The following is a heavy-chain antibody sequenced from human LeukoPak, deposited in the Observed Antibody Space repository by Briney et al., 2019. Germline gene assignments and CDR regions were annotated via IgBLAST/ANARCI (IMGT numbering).Heavy chain of an antibody. Sequence: PGGSLRLSCAASGFTFSSYSMNWVRQAPGKGLEWVSSISSSSSYIYYADSVKGRFTISRDNAKNSLYLQMNSLRAEDTAVYYCARDSGQLGKFYYYYGMDVRGQGTTVTVSS. V-gene: IGHV3-21*01. CDR1: GFTFSSYS. D-gene: IGHD3-10*01. CDR3: ARDSGQLGKFYYYYGMDV. J-gene: IGHJ6*02. CDR2: ISSSSSYI.